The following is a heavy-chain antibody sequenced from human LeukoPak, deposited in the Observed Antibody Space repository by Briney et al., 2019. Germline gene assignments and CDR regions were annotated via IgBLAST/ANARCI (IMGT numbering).Heavy chain of an antibody. V-gene: IGHV1-2*02. D-gene: IGHD3-22*01. CDR1: GYTFTGYH. Sequence: ASVKVSCKASGYTFTGYHMHWVRQAPGQGLEWMGWINPNSGGTNYAQKFQGRVTMTRDTSISTAYMELSRLRSDDTAVYYCARGRRYYYDSSGYYTSWWFDPWGQGTLVTVSS. J-gene: IGHJ5*02. CDR3: ARGRRYYYDSSGYYTSWWFDP. CDR2: INPNSGGT.